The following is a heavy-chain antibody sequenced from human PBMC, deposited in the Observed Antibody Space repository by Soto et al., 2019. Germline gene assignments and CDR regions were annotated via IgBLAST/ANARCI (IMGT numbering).Heavy chain of an antibody. J-gene: IGHJ6*03. CDR1: GFTFSSYA. Sequence: GGSLRLSCAASGFTFSSYAMSWVRQAPGKGLEWVSAISGSGGSTYYADSVKGRFTISRDNSKNTLYLQMNSLRAEDTAVYYCAKGVNGKNWKGSYYMDVWGKGTTVTVSS. V-gene: IGHV3-23*01. CDR2: ISGSGGST. D-gene: IGHD1-1*01. CDR3: AKGVNGKNWKGSYYMDV.